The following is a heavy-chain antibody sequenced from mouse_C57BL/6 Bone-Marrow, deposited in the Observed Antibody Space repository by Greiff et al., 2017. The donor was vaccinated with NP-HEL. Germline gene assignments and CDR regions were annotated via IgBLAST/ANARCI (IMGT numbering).Heavy chain of an antibody. D-gene: IGHD1-1*01. CDR3: ASTTVVAKGYYFDY. V-gene: IGHV14-2*01. J-gene: IGHJ2*01. Sequence: VQLQQSGAELVKPGASVKLSCTASGFNIKDYYMHWVKQRTEQGLEWIGRIDPEDGETKNAPKFQGKATITADTSSNTAYLQLSSLTSEDTAVYYCASTTVVAKGYYFDYWGQGTTLTVSS. CDR2: IDPEDGET. CDR1: GFNIKDYY.